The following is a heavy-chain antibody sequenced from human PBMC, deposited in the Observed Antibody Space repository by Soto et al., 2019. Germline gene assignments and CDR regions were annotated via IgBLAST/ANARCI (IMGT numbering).Heavy chain of an antibody. CDR2: INPSGGST. Sequence: ASVKVSYMESGCTFTSYYMHWVRQAPGQGLEWMGIINPSGGSTSYAQKFQGRVTMARDTSTSTVYMELSSLRSEDTAVYYCARESDSSGYYYYYGMDVWGQGTTVTVSS. D-gene: IGHD3-22*01. J-gene: IGHJ6*02. CDR3: ARESDSSGYYYYYGMDV. CDR1: GCTFTSYY. V-gene: IGHV1-46*01.